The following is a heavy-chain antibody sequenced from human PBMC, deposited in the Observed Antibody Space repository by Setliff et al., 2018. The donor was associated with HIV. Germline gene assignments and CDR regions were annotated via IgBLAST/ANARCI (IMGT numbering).Heavy chain of an antibody. CDR3: TRDIGEAYYPFDH. Sequence: GGSLRLSCTVSGFTFISSTMNWVRQAPGKGLEWVGFIRSQAYGGTPEYAASVKGRFTISRDDSKSIAYLQMNSPKTEDTAVYYCTRDIGEAYYPFDHWGQGTLVTVSS. D-gene: IGHD3-10*01. J-gene: IGHJ4*02. CDR1: GFTFISST. CDR2: IRSQAYGGTP. V-gene: IGHV3-49*04.